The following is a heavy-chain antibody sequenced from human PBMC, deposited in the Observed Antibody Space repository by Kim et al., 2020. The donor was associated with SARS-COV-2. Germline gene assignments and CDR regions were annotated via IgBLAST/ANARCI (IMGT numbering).Heavy chain of an antibody. Sequence: GGSLRLSCAASGFTFSSYGMHWVRQAPGKGLEWVAVISYDGSNKYYADSVKGRFTISRDNSKNTLYLQMNSLRAEDTAVYYCAKNLHYDSSGYYYDVYGGGAFDYWGQGTLVTVSS. CDR3: AKNLHYDSSGYYYDVYGGGAFDY. CDR2: ISYDGSNK. D-gene: IGHD3-22*01. V-gene: IGHV3-30*18. CDR1: GFTFSSYG. J-gene: IGHJ4*02.